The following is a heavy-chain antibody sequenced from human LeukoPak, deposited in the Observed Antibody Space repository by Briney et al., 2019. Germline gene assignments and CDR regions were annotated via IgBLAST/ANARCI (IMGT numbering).Heavy chain of an antibody. Sequence: ASAEVSCKASGYTFTNYYIHWVRQAPGQGLEWMGLINPGGDNTNYAQNFQGRVTMTRDTSASTVYMELSSLRSEDTAIYYCARIRDGYNDAYDIWGQGTVVTVPS. J-gene: IGHJ3*02. V-gene: IGHV1-46*01. D-gene: IGHD5-24*01. CDR3: ARIRDGYNDAYDI. CDR1: GYTFTNYY. CDR2: INPGGDNT.